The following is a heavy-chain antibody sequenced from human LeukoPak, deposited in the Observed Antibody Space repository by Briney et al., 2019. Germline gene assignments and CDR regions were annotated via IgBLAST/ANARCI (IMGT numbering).Heavy chain of an antibody. V-gene: IGHV3-30*02. J-gene: IGHJ4*02. D-gene: IGHD1-26*01. CDR3: AKAHSGSHFDY. Sequence: GGSLRLSCAASGFTFSTYDMHWVRQAPGKGLEWVAFIQYDGSNKHYADSVKGRFSISRDQSKNTLYLQMNSLRAEDTAVYYCAKAHSGSHFDYWGQGTLVTVSS. CDR1: GFTFSTYD. CDR2: IQYDGSNK.